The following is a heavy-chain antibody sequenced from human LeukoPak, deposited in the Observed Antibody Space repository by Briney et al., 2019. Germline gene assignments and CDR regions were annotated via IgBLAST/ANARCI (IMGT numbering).Heavy chain of an antibody. Sequence: GGSLRLSCAASGFTFSTYSMNWLRQAPGKGLEWVSYISSSSDTIYYADSVKGRFTISRDNAKNSLYLQMNSLRDQDTAVYYCARDLRSGWYYFDFWGRGTLVTVSS. D-gene: IGHD6-19*01. J-gene: IGHJ4*02. CDR3: ARDLRSGWYYFDF. V-gene: IGHV3-48*02. CDR2: ISSSSDTI. CDR1: GFTFSTYS.